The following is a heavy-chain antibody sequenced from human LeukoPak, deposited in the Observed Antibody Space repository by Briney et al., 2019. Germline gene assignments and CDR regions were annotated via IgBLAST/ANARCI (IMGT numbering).Heavy chain of an antibody. CDR2: INPNSGGT. D-gene: IGHD2-15*01. J-gene: IGHJ3*02. CDR1: GYTFTGYY. Sequence: GSVKVSCKASGYTFTGYYMHWVRQAPGQGLEWVGWINPNSGGTNYAQKFQGRVTMTRDTSISTAYMELSRLRADDTAVYYCARQTTPRKVTHVFDIWGQGTMVTVSS. CDR3: ARQTTPRKVTHVFDI. V-gene: IGHV1-2*02.